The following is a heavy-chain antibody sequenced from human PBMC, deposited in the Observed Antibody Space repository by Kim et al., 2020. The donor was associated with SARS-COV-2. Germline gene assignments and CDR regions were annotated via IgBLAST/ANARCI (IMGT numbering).Heavy chain of an antibody. V-gene: IGHV3-53*01. D-gene: IGHD1-1*01. CDR2: TYSDGTT. J-gene: IGHJ3*02. CDR3: STTSDALDM. CDR1: GFTVSSNY. Sequence: GGSLRLSCAASGFTVSSNYMSWVRQAPGKGLEWVSSTYSDGTTYYADSVKGRFTISRDNSKNTLYLQMNSLRAEDTAVYYCSTTSDALDMWGQGTMVTVSS.